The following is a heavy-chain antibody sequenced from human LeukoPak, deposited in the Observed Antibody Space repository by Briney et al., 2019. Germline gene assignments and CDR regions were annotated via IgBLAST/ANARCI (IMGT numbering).Heavy chain of an antibody. CDR1: GYTFTGYY. Sequence: ASVKVSCKASGYTFTGYYMHWARQAPGQGLEWMGWINPNSGGTNYAQKFQGRVTMTRDTSISTAYMELSRLRSDDTAVYYCARDGSGSYYNVRLFDYWGQGTLVTVSS. V-gene: IGHV1-2*02. J-gene: IGHJ4*02. CDR2: INPNSGGT. D-gene: IGHD3-10*01. CDR3: ARDGSGSYYNVRLFDY.